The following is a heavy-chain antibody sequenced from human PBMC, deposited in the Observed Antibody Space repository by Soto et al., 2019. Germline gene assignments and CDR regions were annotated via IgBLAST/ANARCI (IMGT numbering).Heavy chain of an antibody. CDR1: GGSISSSSYY. Sequence: QLQLQESGPGLVKPSETLSLTCTVSGGSISSSSYYWGWIRQPPGKGLEWIGSIYYSGSTYYNPSHKSRVTISVDTSKNQYSLKLSSVTAADTAVYYCASSIAARPDNRFDPWGQGALFTDSS. V-gene: IGHV4-39*01. J-gene: IGHJ5*02. CDR3: ASSIAARPDNRFDP. CDR2: IYYSGST. D-gene: IGHD6-6*01.